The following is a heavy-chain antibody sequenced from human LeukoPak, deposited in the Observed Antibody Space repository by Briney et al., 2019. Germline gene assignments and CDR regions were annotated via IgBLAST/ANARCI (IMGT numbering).Heavy chain of an antibody. V-gene: IGHV3-33*08. D-gene: IGHD6-13*01. CDR3: AREQYTNSWSLGY. J-gene: IGHJ4*02. CDR2: IWYDGINK. Sequence: GGSLRLSCAASGFTFSSYGMHWDRQAPGKGLEWVAVIWYDGINKYYSDSVKGRFTISRDNSKHTLYLQMNSLRAEDTAVYYCAREQYTNSWSLGYWGQGNMVTVSS. CDR1: GFTFSSYG.